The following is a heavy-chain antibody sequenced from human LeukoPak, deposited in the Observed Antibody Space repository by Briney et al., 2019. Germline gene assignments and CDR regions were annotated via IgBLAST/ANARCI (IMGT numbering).Heavy chain of an antibody. CDR1: GFTSSSYA. J-gene: IGHJ4*02. CDR2: ISGSGGST. D-gene: IGHD6-13*01. V-gene: IGHV3-23*01. CDR3: AKSYSSSWYYFDY. Sequence: PGGSLRLSCAASGFTSSSYAMSWVRQAPGKGLEWVSAISGSGGSTYYADSVKGRFTISRDNSKNTLYLQMNSLRAEDTAVYYCAKSYSSSWYYFDYWGQGTLVTVSS.